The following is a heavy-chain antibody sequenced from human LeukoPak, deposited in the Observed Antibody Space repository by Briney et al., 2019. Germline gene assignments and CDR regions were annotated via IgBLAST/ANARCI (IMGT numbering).Heavy chain of an antibody. V-gene: IGHV4-59*01. Sequence: SETLSLTCTVSGGSISSYYWNWIRQPPGKGLEWIGYIYYIGSTNYNPSLNSRVTISVDTSKNQFSLKLSSVTAADTAVYYCARVLRLVPAAIPRHFDYWGQGTLVTVSS. CDR2: IYYIGST. J-gene: IGHJ4*02. D-gene: IGHD2-2*01. CDR3: ARVLRLVPAAIPRHFDY. CDR1: GGSISSYY.